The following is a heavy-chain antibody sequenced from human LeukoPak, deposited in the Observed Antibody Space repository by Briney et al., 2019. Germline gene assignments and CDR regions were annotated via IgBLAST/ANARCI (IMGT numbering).Heavy chain of an antibody. V-gene: IGHV4-30-4*01. Sequence: SQTLSLTCTVSGGSITSGDYYWSWIRQPPGKGLEWIGYIYYSGSTYYNPSLKSRVTISVDTSKSQFSLKLSSVTAADTAVYYCARDAGGGPHYFDYWGQGTLVTVSS. D-gene: IGHD3-16*01. CDR2: IYYSGST. J-gene: IGHJ4*02. CDR3: ARDAGGGPHYFDY. CDR1: GGSITSGDYY.